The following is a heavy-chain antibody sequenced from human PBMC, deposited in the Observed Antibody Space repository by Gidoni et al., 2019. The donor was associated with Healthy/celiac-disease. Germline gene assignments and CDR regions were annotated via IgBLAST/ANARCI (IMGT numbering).Heavy chain of an antibody. J-gene: IGHJ3*02. CDR2: IYTSGST. CDR1: GGSISSYY. Sequence: QVQLQESGPGLVKPSETLSLTCTVSGGSISSYYWSWIRQPAGKGLEWIGRIYTSGSTNSNPSLKSRVTMSVDTSKNQFSLKLSSVTAADTAVYYCARDVEMATITDAFDIWGQGTMVTVSS. V-gene: IGHV4-4*07. D-gene: IGHD4-4*01. CDR3: ARDVEMATITDAFDI.